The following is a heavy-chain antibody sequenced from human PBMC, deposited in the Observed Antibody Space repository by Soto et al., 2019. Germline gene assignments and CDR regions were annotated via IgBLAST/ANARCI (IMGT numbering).Heavy chain of an antibody. V-gene: IGHV4-30-2*01. D-gene: IGHD6-6*01. CDR3: AGGIAARPLGY. Sequence: QLQLQESGSGLVKPSQTLSLTCAVSGGSISSGGYSWSWIRQPPGKGLEWIGYIYHSGSTYYNPSLKCRVTISVDRSKNRFCLKLSSVTAADSAVYYCAGGIAARPLGYWGQGTLVTVSS. CDR1: GGSISSGGYS. CDR2: IYHSGST. J-gene: IGHJ4*02.